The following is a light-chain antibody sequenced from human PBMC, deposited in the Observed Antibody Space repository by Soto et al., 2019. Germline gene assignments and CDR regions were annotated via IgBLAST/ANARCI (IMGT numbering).Light chain of an antibody. Sequence: DIQMTQSPSSLSASVGDRVTITCRASQNIFSYLSWYQHKPGKAPKLLIYAAASLPSGVPSRFSGSGSGTDFALTISSLQPEDVATFYCQQSYTVPHTFGQGTKVEI. V-gene: IGKV1-39*01. CDR1: QNIFSY. CDR3: QQSYTVPHT. CDR2: AAA. J-gene: IGKJ2*01.